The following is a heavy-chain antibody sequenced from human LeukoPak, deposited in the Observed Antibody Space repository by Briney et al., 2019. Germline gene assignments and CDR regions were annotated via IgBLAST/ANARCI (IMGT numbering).Heavy chain of an antibody. CDR3: TTELSGSFPN. J-gene: IGHJ4*02. V-gene: IGHV3-15*01. CDR2: MKSETNGGTT. Sequence: GGSLRLSCAASGFTVSNAWMNWVRQAPGKGLKWVGLMKSETNGGTTDFAAPVKGRFTISRDDSKNTLYLQMSSLRTDDTALYYCTTELSGSFPNWGQGTLVTVSS. D-gene: IGHD1-26*01. CDR1: GFTVSNAW.